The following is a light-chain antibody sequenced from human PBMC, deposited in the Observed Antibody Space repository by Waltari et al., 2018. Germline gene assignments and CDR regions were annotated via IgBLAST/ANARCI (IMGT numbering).Light chain of an antibody. V-gene: IGLV1-40*01. CDR3: QSFDNMLSGGVV. Sequence: QSVLTQPPSVSGTPGQRVTISCSGSTSNIGAGHDVHWYQHLPGTAPKLLIYGNNNRTVGFPDRFPGSKSGTSASRAITGLQADDEADYFCQSFDNMLSGGVVFGGGTKLAVL. CDR2: GNN. CDR1: TSNIGAGHD. J-gene: IGLJ2*01.